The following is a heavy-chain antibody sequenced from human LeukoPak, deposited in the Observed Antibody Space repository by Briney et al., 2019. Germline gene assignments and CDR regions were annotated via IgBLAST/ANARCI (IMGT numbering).Heavy chain of an antibody. Sequence: SETLSLTCTVSGYSISSGYYWGWIRQPPGKGLEWIGSIYHSGSTYYNPSLKSRVTISVDTSKNQFSLKLSSVTAADTAVYYCASGIDSGSYHFDYWGQGTLVTVSS. V-gene: IGHV4-38-2*02. CDR1: GYSISSGYY. CDR2: IYHSGST. J-gene: IGHJ4*02. D-gene: IGHD1-26*01. CDR3: ASGIDSGSYHFDY.